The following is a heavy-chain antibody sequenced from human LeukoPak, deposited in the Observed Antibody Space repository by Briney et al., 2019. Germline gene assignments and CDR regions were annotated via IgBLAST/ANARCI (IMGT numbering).Heavy chain of an antibody. D-gene: IGHD1-26*01. J-gene: IGHJ5*02. CDR3: AREETGSGSLFDP. CDR2: ISSRSSYI. Sequence: GGSLRLSCAASGFTFSLYSMNWVRQAPGKGLEWVSSISSRSSYIYYADSLKGRFTMSRDNAKKSLYLQMNSLRAEDTAVYYCAREETGSGSLFDPLGQGTLVTVSS. V-gene: IGHV3-21*01. CDR1: GFTFSLYS.